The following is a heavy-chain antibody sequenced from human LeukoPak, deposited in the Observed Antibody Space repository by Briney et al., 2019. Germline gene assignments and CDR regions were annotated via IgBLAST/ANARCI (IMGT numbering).Heavy chain of an antibody. J-gene: IGHJ5*02. Sequence: PSETLSLTCTVSGGSISTYYWSWIRQPPGKGLEWIGYIYYSGSTNYNPSLKSRVTISVDTSKNQFSLKLSSVTAADTAVYYCARGYLNWFDPWGQGTLVTVSS. CDR2: IYYSGST. CDR3: ARGYLNWFDP. V-gene: IGHV4-59*08. D-gene: IGHD2-21*01. CDR1: GGSISTYY.